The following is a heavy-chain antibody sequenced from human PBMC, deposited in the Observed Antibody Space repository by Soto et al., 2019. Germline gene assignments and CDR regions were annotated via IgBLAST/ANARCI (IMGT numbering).Heavy chain of an antibody. CDR2: IYHSGST. Sequence: PSETLSLTCAVSSGSISSSNWWSWVRQPPGKGLEWIGEIYHSGSTNYNPSLKSRVTISVDKSKDQFSLKLSSVTAADTAVYYCARGLGTTPNYYYYYGMDVWGQGTTVTVSS. D-gene: IGHD3-16*01. V-gene: IGHV4-4*02. CDR1: SGSISSSNW. CDR3: ARGLGTTPNYYYYYGMDV. J-gene: IGHJ6*02.